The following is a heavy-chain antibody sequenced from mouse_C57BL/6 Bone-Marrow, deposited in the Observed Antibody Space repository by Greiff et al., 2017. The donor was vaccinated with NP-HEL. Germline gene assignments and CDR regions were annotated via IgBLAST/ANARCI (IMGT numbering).Heavy chain of an antibody. CDR2: IDPENGDT. D-gene: IGHD1-1*01. Sequence: VQLQQSGAELVRPGASVKLSCTASGFNIKDDYMHWVKQRPEQGLEWIGWIDPENGDTEYASKFQGKATITADTSSNTAYLQLSSLTSEDTAVYYGTTDYYGSSLFAYWGQGTLVTVSA. V-gene: IGHV14-4*01. J-gene: IGHJ3*01. CDR3: TTDYYGSSLFAY. CDR1: GFNIKDDY.